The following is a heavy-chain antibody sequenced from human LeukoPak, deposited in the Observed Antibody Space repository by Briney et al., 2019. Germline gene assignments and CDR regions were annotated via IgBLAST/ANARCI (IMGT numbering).Heavy chain of an antibody. V-gene: IGHV4-39*07. D-gene: IGHD6-13*01. Sequence: PSETLSLTCTVSGGSISSSSYYWGWIRQPPGRGLEWIGSIYYSGSTNYNPSLKSRVTISVDTSKNQFSLKLSSVTAADTAVYCCARLTSGYSSSWYGPSTDHFDYWGQGTLVTVSS. J-gene: IGHJ4*02. CDR2: IYYSGST. CDR3: ARLTSGYSSSWYGPSTDHFDY. CDR1: GGSISSSSYY.